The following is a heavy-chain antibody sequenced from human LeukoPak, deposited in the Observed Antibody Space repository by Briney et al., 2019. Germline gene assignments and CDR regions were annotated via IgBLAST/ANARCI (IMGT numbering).Heavy chain of an antibody. D-gene: IGHD4-17*01. J-gene: IGHJ6*03. CDR1: GGSFSGYY. CDR3: ASSTVKYYYYYYMDV. Sequence: PSETLSLTCAVYGGSFSGYYWSWIRQPPGKGLEWIGEINHGGSTNYNPSLKRRVTISVDTSKNQFSLKLSSVTAADTAVYYCASSTVKYYYYYYMDVWGKETTVTVSS. CDR2: INHGGST. V-gene: IGHV4-34*01.